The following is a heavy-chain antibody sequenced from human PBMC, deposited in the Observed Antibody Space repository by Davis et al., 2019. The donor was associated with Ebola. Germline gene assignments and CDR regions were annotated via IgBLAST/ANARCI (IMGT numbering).Heavy chain of an antibody. CDR3: AKSTHDDFWSAHGMDV. Sequence: PGGSLRLYCAASGFTFSNAWMSWVRQAPGKGLEWVSAIRGSGATSFYADSVKARFTISRDNSKNTLYLQMSSLRAEDTAVYYCAKSTHDDFWSAHGMDVWGQGTTVTVSS. CDR2: IRGSGATS. J-gene: IGHJ6*02. D-gene: IGHD3-3*01. CDR1: GFTFSNAW. V-gene: IGHV3-23*01.